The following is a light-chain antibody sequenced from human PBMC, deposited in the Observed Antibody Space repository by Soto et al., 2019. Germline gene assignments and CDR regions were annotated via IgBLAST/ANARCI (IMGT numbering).Light chain of an antibody. CDR2: GAS. V-gene: IGKV3-20*01. CDR3: QQYGSSLWT. CDR1: LSVSTN. J-gene: IGKJ1*01. Sequence: VRTQSAGTVSLSPGERATLSCMASLSVSTNLAWYQQKPGQAPRLLIYGASTRATGISARFSGSGSGTDFTLTITRLEPEDFAVYYCQQYGSSLWTFGQGTKVDIK.